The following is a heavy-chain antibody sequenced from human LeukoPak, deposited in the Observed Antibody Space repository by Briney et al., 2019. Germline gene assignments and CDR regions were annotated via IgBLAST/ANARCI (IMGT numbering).Heavy chain of an antibody. J-gene: IGHJ4*02. CDR3: ARDMATVEY. D-gene: IGHD5-12*01. CDR2: ISSSSSNI. Sequence: PGGSLRLSCAASGFTFRTYSRNWVRQAPGKGLEWVSYISSSSSNIYYADSVKGRFTISRGNAKNSLDLQMNSLRDEDTAVYYCARDMATVEYWGQGTLVTVSS. V-gene: IGHV3-48*02. CDR1: GFTFRTYS.